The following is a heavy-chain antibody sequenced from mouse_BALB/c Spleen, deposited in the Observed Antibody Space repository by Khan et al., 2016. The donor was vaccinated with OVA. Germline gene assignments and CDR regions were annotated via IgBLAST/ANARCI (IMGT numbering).Heavy chain of an antibody. Sequence: EVKLLESGPSLVKPSQTLSLTCSVTGDSITTGYWNWIRKFPGNKLEYMGYIIYTGYTYYNPSLQSRISITRHTSNNQYYIQLNSVTDEDTATYYCARSTYRYAFVYWGQGTLVTVSA. CDR1: GDSITTGY. CDR2: IIYTGYT. D-gene: IGHD2-14*01. CDR3: ARSTYRYAFVY. J-gene: IGHJ3*01. V-gene: IGHV3-8*02.